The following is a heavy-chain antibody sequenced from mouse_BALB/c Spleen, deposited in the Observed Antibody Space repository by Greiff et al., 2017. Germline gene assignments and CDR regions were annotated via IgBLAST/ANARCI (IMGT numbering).Heavy chain of an antibody. V-gene: IGHV1-14*01. Sequence: VHVKQPGAELVKPGASVKMSCKASGYTFTSYVMHWVKQKPGQGLEWIGYINPYNDGTKYNEKFKGKATLTSDKSSSTAYMELSSLTSEDSAVYYCARFLDGYRAWFAYWGQGTLVTVSA. CDR3: ARFLDGYRAWFAY. J-gene: IGHJ3*01. D-gene: IGHD2-3*01. CDR1: GYTFTSYV. CDR2: INPYNDGT.